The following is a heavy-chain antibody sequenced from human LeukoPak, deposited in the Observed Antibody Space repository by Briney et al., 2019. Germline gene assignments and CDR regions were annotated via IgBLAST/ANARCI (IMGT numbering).Heavy chain of an antibody. CDR2: IRYDGSNK. Sequence: PGGSLRLSCAASGFTFSSYGMHWVRQAPGKGLEWVAFIRYDGSNKCYADSVKGRFTISRDNSKNSLYLQMNSLRAEDTAVYYCARGGRYFDWFDAFDIWGQGTMVTVSS. J-gene: IGHJ3*02. CDR1: GFTFSSYG. CDR3: ARGGRYFDWFDAFDI. V-gene: IGHV3-30*02. D-gene: IGHD3-9*01.